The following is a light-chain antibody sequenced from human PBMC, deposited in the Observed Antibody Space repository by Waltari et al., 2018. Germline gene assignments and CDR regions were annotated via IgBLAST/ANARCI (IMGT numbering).Light chain of an antibody. J-gene: IGLJ3*02. CDR2: GNN. CDR3: CSYAGSTPRLV. V-gene: IGLV1-40*01. CDR1: TSNLGAGPD. Sequence: QSVLTQPPSVSGTPGQRVPISCRGSTSNLGAGPDVQWYQHLPGTAPKLLIYGNNNRPSGVPDRFSGSKSDTSASLTISRLQAEDEAAYYCCSYAGSTPRLVFGGGTNLTVL.